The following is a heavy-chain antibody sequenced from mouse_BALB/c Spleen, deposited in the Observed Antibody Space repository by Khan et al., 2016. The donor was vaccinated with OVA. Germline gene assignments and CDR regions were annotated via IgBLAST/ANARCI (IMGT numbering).Heavy chain of an antibody. J-gene: IGHJ4*01. CDR3: ARDDYFVGDAMDY. CDR1: GYTFTTYY. V-gene: IGHV1S56*01. Sequence: QVRLQQSGPDLVKPGTSVRISCKASGYTFTTYYIHWVKQRPGQGLEWIGWIFPGNVNTKYNEKFKGKATLTADKSSSTAHMQLSSLTSEDSAVYFSARDDYFVGDAMDYWGQGSSVTVSS. CDR2: IFPGNVNT. D-gene: IGHD2-4*01.